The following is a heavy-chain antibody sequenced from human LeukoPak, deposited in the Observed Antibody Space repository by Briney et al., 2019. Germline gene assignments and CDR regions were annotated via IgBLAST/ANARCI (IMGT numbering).Heavy chain of an antibody. CDR2: TNTDGSTT. CDR1: GFTFSSCW. J-gene: IGHJ1*01. CDR3: YGANGQP. Sequence: GGSLRLSCAASGFTFSSCWTVWVRQAPGKGLVWVSATNTDGSTTTYADSVKGRFTIARDNARNTVYLQMNSLRVEDTAVYYCYGANGQPWGPGTLVTVHS. V-gene: IGHV3-74*01. D-gene: IGHD4-17*01.